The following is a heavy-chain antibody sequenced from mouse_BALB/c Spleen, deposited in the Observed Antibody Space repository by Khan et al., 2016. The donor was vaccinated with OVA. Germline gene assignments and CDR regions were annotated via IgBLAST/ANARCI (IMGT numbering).Heavy chain of an antibody. CDR1: GYSITCDYA. D-gene: IGHD4-1*01. CDR2: ISYSGRT. CDR3: AMGRTY. J-gene: IGHJ3*01. V-gene: IGHV3-2*02. Sequence: EVKLEESGPGLVKPSQSLSLTCTVTGYSITCDYAWNWIRQFPGNKLEWMGYISYSGRTSYNPSLKSRISVTRDTSKNQFFLQLNSVTTEDTATYYCAMGRTYWGQGTLVTVSA.